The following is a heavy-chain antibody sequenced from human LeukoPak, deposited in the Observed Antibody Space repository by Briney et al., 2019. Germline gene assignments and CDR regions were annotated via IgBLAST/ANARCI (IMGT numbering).Heavy chain of an antibody. J-gene: IGHJ3*02. D-gene: IGHD3-10*01. V-gene: IGHV3-33*01. Sequence: AGALRLTCAASAFTFSSNGMLRDRPAPGKGLEWVAVIWYDGSNKFYADSVKGRLTISRDNSKNTLYLQMNSLRAEDTAVYYCARGLGLWSLGDAFDIWGQGTMVSVSS. CDR3: ARGLGLWSLGDAFDI. CDR1: AFTFSSNG. CDR2: IWYDGSNK.